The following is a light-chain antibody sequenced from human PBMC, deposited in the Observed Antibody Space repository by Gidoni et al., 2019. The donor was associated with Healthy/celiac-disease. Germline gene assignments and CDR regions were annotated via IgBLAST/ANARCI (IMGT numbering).Light chain of an antibody. CDR3: QQRSNWLLT. J-gene: IGKJ4*01. V-gene: IGKV3-11*01. CDR2: DAS. CDR1: QSVNSY. Sequence: DIVLTQSPATPSLSPGERATLSCRHSQSVNSYLAWYQQKPGQAPRLLIYDASNGATGIPARFSGSGSGTDFTLTISSLEPEDFAVYYCQQRSNWLLTFGGGTKVEIK.